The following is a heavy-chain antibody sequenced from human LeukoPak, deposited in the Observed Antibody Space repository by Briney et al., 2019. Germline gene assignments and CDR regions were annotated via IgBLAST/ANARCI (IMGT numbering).Heavy chain of an antibody. V-gene: IGHV4-4*07. Sequence: SETLSLTCTVSGGSISSYYWSWIRQPARKGLEWIGRIYTSGSTNYNPSLKSRVTMSVDTSKNQFSLKLSSVTAADTAVYYCARGGALWFGESFYFDYWGQGTLVTVSS. CDR1: GGSISSYY. CDR2: IYTSGST. D-gene: IGHD3-10*01. CDR3: ARGGALWFGESFYFDY. J-gene: IGHJ4*02.